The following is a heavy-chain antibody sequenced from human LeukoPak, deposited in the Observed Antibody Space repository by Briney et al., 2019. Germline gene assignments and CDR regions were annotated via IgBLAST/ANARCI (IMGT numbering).Heavy chain of an antibody. D-gene: IGHD2-15*01. Sequence: PGKSLRLSCVVSGFTFTSYAIHWVRQAPGKGLEWVAVISYDGSGQYYADSVKGRFTISRDTSKNTLYLQMNSLRPEDTAVYYCARPRDVVVMAAALDYWGQGTLVIVSS. CDR1: GFTFTSYA. V-gene: IGHV3-30-3*01. J-gene: IGHJ4*02. CDR2: ISYDGSGQ. CDR3: ARPRDVVVMAAALDY.